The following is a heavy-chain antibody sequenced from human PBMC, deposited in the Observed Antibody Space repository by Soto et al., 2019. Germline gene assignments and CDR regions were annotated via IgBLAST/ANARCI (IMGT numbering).Heavy chain of an antibody. D-gene: IGHD3-3*01. J-gene: IGHJ3*02. Sequence: QVQLQESGPGLVKPSQTLSLTCTVSGGSISSADYYWSWIRQHPGKGLEWIGYIYYSGSTYYHPSLKSRVNISVDPSKNQFSLKLTPVTAADTAVYYCARENGDFWSDAFDIWGQGTMVIVSS. V-gene: IGHV4-31*03. CDR3: ARENGDFWSDAFDI. CDR2: IYYSGST. CDR1: GGSISSADYY.